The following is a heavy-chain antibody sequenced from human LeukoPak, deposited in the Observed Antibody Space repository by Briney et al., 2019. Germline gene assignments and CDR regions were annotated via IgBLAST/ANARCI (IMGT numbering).Heavy chain of an antibody. CDR1: GFTLSRSW. V-gene: IGHV3-7*01. D-gene: IGHD3-16*01. Sequence: PGGSLRLSCAGSGFTLSRSWMTWVRQAPGKGLEWVASIKQDGSVKHYMDSVKGRFTISRDNAENSLYLQMNSLRAEDTAVYYCAKLLGDVTTFDYWGQGTLVTVSS. J-gene: IGHJ4*02. CDR2: IKQDGSVK. CDR3: AKLLGDVTTFDY.